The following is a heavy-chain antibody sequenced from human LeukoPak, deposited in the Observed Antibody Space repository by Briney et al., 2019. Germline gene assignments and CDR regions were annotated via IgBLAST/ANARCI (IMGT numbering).Heavy chain of an antibody. CDR1: GGSIRSGSYY. Sequence: SETLSLTCTVSGGSIRSGSYYWSWIRQPAGKGLEWIGRIHAGGSTNYNPSLKSRVTISADTSKNQFSLKLSSVTAADTAVYYCAREFREGSDWFDPWGQGTLVTVSS. V-gene: IGHV4-61*02. J-gene: IGHJ5*02. D-gene: IGHD3-10*01. CDR3: AREFREGSDWFDP. CDR2: IHAGGST.